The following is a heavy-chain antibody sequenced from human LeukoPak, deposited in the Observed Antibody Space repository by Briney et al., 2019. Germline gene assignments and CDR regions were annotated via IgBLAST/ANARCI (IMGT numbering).Heavy chain of an antibody. CDR1: GGSFSGYY. J-gene: IGHJ4*02. CDR2: INHSGST. CDR3: ARGEITMARGVIPSAFDY. Sequence: SETLSLTCAVYGGSFSGYYWSWIRQPPGKGLEWIGEINHSGSTNYNPSLKSRVTISVDTSKNQFSLKLSSVTAADTAVYYCARGEITMARGVIPSAFDYWGQGTLVTVSS. D-gene: IGHD3-10*01. V-gene: IGHV4-34*01.